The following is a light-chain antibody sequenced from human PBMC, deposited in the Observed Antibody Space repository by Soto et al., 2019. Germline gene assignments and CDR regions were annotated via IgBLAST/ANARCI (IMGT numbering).Light chain of an antibody. Sequence: DIQLTQSPSFLSASVGDRVTITCRASQGISSYLAWYQQKPGKAPNLLIYAASTLQSGVPSRFSGSRSGTEFTLTISSLQPEDFATYYCQQLNSYRTFGQGTKVDIK. CDR3: QQLNSYRT. CDR2: AAS. CDR1: QGISSY. J-gene: IGKJ1*01. V-gene: IGKV1-9*01.